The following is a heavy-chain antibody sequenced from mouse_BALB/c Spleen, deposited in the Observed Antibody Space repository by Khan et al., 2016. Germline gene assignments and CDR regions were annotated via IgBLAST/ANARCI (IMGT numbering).Heavy chain of an antibody. CDR1: GYAFSSYW. V-gene: IGHV1-80*01. Sequence: VQLQQPGAELVRPGSSVKISCKASGYAFSSYWMNWVKQRPGQGLEWIGQIYPGDGDTNYNGKFKGKATLTADKSSSTAYMQLTSLTSEDSAVYFCAKLTGPMEAMDYWGQGTSVTVSS. CDR2: IYPGDGDT. CDR3: AKLTGPMEAMDY. J-gene: IGHJ4*01. D-gene: IGHD4-1*01.